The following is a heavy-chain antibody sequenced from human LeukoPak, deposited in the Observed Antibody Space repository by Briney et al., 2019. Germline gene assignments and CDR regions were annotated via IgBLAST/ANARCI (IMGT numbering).Heavy chain of an antibody. CDR1: GFTLTNAW. CDR2: ISSSSSTI. V-gene: IGHV3-48*04. D-gene: IGHD3-22*01. CDR3: ARPYYYDSSGYSYY. J-gene: IGHJ4*02. Sequence: GGSLRLSCAASGFTLTNAWMNWVRQAPGKGLEWVSYISSSSSTIYYADSVKGRFTISRDNAKNSLYLQMNSLRAEDTAVYYCARPYYYDSSGYSYYWGQGTLVTVSS.